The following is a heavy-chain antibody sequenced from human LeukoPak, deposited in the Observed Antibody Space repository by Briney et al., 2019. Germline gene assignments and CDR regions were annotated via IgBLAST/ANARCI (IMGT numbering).Heavy chain of an antibody. CDR3: ARTDSSSWPPPLDY. CDR1: AFIFSGHW. J-gene: IGHJ4*02. CDR2: IKEDGSER. D-gene: IGHD6-13*01. V-gene: IGHV3-7*03. Sequence: GGSLRLSCEGSAFIFSGHWMNWVRQTPGKGLEWVASIKEDGSERQYVDSVKGRFSISRDNTKGSLFLQLNSLRAEDTAVYYCARTDSSSWPPPLDYWGQGTLVTVSS.